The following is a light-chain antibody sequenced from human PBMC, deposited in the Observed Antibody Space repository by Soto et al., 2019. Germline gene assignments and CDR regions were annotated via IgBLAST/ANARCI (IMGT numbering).Light chain of an antibody. J-gene: IGKJ1*01. Sequence: DIQMTQSPSSLSASVGDRVTITCRASQSVSSYLNWFQHKPGTAPKLLIFAASSLQSGVPSRFSGSGSGTDFTLTISSLQPEYFATYYCQQSYTTPWTFGQGTKVEIK. CDR2: AAS. CDR3: QQSYTTPWT. CDR1: QSVSSY. V-gene: IGKV1-39*01.